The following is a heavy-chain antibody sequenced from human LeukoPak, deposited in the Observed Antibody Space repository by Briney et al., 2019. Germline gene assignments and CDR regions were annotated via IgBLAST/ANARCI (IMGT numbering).Heavy chain of an antibody. CDR3: ARVGVVPAAIPDGFDI. D-gene: IGHD2-2*01. Sequence: GGSLRLSCAASGVTFDDYAMHWVRQAPGQGLEWVSLISWDGGSKYYADSVKGRFTISRDNSKNTLYLQMNSLTAEDTAVYYCARVGVVPAAIPDGFDIWGQGTMVTISS. V-gene: IGHV3-43*02. CDR2: ISWDGGSK. J-gene: IGHJ3*02. CDR1: GVTFDDYA.